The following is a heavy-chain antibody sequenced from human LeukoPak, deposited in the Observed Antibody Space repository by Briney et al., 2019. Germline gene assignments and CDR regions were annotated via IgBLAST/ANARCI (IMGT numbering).Heavy chain of an antibody. D-gene: IGHD5-18*01. V-gene: IGHV4-34*01. CDR2: INHSGST. CDR3: ARDPADERGYSYGGFDY. J-gene: IGHJ4*02. CDR1: GGSFSGYY. Sequence: SETLSLTCAVYGGSFSGYYWSWIRQPPGKGLEWIGEINHSGSTNYNPSLKSRVTISVDTSKNQFSLKLSSATAADTAVYYCARDPADERGYSYGGFDYWGQGTLVTVSS.